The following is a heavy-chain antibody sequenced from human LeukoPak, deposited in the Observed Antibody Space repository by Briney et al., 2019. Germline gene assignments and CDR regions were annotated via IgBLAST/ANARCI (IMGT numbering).Heavy chain of an antibody. CDR1: GFSFGSYW. CDR2: IKGDGSAQ. CDR3: ATSVDTAAGPY. D-gene: IGHD5-18*01. J-gene: IGHJ4*02. V-gene: IGHV3-7*01. Sequence: GGSLRLSCAASGFSFGSYWMTWVPQAPGKGWKWVANIKGDGSAQFYVDSVKGRFAISRDNARNSLYLHMNSLRDEDTAVYYCATSVDTAAGPYWGQGTLVTVSS.